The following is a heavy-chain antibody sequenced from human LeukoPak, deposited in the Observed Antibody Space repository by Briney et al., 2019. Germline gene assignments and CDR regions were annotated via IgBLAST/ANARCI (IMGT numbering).Heavy chain of an antibody. D-gene: IGHD6-19*01. V-gene: IGHV3-11*01. CDR3: ARHSLHRQWLDYYFDY. J-gene: IGHJ4*02. CDR2: ISSSGSTI. Sequence: GGSLRLSCAASGFTFSDYYMSWIRQAPGKGLEWVSYISSSGSTIYYADSVKGRFTISRDNAKNSLYLQMNSLRAEDTAVYYCARHSLHRQWLDYYFDYWGQGTLVTVSS. CDR1: GFTFSDYY.